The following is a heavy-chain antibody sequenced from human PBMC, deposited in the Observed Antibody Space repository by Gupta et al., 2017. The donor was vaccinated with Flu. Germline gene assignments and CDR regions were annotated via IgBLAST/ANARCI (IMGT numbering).Heavy chain of an antibody. CDR2: IKSKSDGGTI. J-gene: IGHJ3*02. CDR3: TTDYLYGFDM. V-gene: IGHV3-15*01. Sequence: DPGKGLEWIGRIKSKSDGGTIDYAAPVKGRFTISRDDSKNTLYLQMNSLKTEDTAVYYCTTDYLYGFDMWGQGTMVTVSS.